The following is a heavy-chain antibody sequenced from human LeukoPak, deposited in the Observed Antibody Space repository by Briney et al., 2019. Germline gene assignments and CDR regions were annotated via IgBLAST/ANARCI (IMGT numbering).Heavy chain of an antibody. Sequence: SGTLSLTCTVSGDTLNSRRWYSLVRQPPGKGLEWVVIVYHGGSTNYNPSLTSRVTISIHTSNHQFSLKLSTVTAADTPPYHRPSGIVFSDVLSHFESCGERSLVTVSS. D-gene: IGHD1-26*01. CDR3: PSGIVFSDVLSHFES. J-gene: IGHJ4*03. CDR1: GDTLNSRRW. V-gene: IGHV4-4*02. CDR2: VYHGGST.